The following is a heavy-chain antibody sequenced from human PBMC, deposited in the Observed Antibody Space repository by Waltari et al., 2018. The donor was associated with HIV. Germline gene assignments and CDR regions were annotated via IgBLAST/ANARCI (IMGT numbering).Heavy chain of an antibody. Sequence: QVKLQQWGTGLLKPSGTLSLTCAVYGGPFSGFYWSWIRQAPGKGLEWSGEINHHGNTNYNPSLKSRVTILVDTSKRQFSLRMTSVTAADTGVYYCARVPKRYDWNYDPWGQGTPVTVSS. CDR3: ARVPKRYDWNYDP. V-gene: IGHV4-34*02. J-gene: IGHJ5*02. CDR2: INHHGNT. D-gene: IGHD1-7*01. CDR1: GGPFSGFY.